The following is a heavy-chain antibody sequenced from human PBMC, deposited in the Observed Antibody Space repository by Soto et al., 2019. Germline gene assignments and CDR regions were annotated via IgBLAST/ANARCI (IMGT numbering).Heavy chain of an antibody. D-gene: IGHD3-10*01. Sequence: QVQLVQSGAEVKKPGASVKVSCKSSGYTFSMSGISWVRQAPGQGLEWMGWISGYNGKTNYEQKFQEKIHKTHDTSKKLGLQGVESPESDHKGVIFCAREGPPPYYLLGMGGWGQRTTVTVSS. CDR3: AREGPPPYYLLGMGG. CDR2: ISGYNGKT. CDR1: GYTFSMSG. V-gene: IGHV1-18*01. J-gene: IGHJ6*02.